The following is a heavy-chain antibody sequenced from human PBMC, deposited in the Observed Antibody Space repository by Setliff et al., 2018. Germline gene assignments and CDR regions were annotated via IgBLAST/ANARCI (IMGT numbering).Heavy chain of an antibody. V-gene: IGHV4-4*02. CDR3: ARDGGLWFGDQHFDY. J-gene: IGHJ4*02. CDR1: GGSIGSINW. D-gene: IGHD3-10*01. Sequence: SETLSLTCAVSGGSIGSINWWSWVRQAPGKGLEWIGSIYYSGSTNYNPSLKSRVTISVDTSKNQFSLKLSSVTAADTAVYYCARDGGLWFGDQHFDYWGQGTLVTVSS. CDR2: IYYSGST.